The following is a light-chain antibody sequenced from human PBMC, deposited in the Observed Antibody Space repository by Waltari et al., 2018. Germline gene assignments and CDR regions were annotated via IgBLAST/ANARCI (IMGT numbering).Light chain of an antibody. CDR3: QQFANGYT. J-gene: IGKJ2*01. CDR2: DAS. V-gene: IGKV3-20*01. Sequence: ETVLTQSPGTLSLSPGERASLSCRASQSLPSTHFAWYQQKPGQAPRLLIYDASSRATGTPDRFSGSGSGTDFTLTINRLEPEDSAVYYCQQFANGYTFGQGTKLEIK. CDR1: QSLPSTH.